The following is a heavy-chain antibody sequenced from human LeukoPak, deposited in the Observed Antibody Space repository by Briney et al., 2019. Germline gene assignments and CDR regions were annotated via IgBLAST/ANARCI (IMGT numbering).Heavy chain of an antibody. CDR1: GGSISSYY. Sequence: PSETLSLTCTVSGGSISSYYWSWIRQPAGKGLEWIGRIYTSGSTNYNPSLKSRVTMSVDTSKNQFSLKLSSVTAADTAVYYCAREPVRGVMASPNWFDPWGQGTLVTVSS. CDR3: AREPVRGVMASPNWFDP. J-gene: IGHJ5*02. D-gene: IGHD3-10*01. V-gene: IGHV4-4*07. CDR2: IYTSGST.